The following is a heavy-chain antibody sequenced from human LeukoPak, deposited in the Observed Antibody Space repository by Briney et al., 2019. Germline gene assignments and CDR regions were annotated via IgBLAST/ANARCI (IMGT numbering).Heavy chain of an antibody. CDR2: ISSSSNHI. D-gene: IGHD3-16*01. CDR1: GFTFSSYG. Sequence: GGSLRLSCTASGFTFSSYGMNWVRQAPGKGLEWISSISSSSNHIYYADSVKGRFTISRDNAKNSLYLQMNSLRAEDTAVYYCARDYTRYNYFDDWGQGTLVTVSS. J-gene: IGHJ4*02. V-gene: IGHV3-21*06. CDR3: ARDYTRYNYFDD.